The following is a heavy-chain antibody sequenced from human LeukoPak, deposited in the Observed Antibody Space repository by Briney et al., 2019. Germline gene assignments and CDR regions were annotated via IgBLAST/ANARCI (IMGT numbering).Heavy chain of an antibody. CDR1: GGSISSSSYS. J-gene: IGHJ4*02. Sequence: SETLSLTCTVSGGSISSSSYSWGWIRQPPGKGLEWIGSIYYSGSTYYNPSLKSRVTISVDTSKNQFSLKLSSVTAADTAVYYCARQTEWLRLLSFDYWGQGTLVTVSS. CDR2: IYYSGST. V-gene: IGHV4-39*01. CDR3: ARQTEWLRLLSFDY. D-gene: IGHD5-12*01.